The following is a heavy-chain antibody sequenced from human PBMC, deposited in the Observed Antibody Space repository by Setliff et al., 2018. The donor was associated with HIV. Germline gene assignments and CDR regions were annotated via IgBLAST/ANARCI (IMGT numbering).Heavy chain of an antibody. CDR3: ARGRLSWSPDF. J-gene: IGHJ4*02. V-gene: IGHV1-8*02. CDR1: GYTFTNYD. Sequence: ASVKVSCKASGYTFTNYDINWVRQSPGQGLEWLGWMNPNSGRAGSARMFQGRLTMTRDTSTSTAYMELSSLTSDDAAIYYCARGRLSWSPDFWGQGTLVTVS. CDR2: MNPNSGRA.